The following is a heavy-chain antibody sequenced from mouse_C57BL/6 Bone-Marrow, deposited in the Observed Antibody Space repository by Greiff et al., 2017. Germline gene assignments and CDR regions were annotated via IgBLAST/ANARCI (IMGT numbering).Heavy chain of an antibody. J-gene: IGHJ2*01. D-gene: IGHD2-4*01. Sequence: VQLQQSGAELARPGASVKLSCKASGYTFTSYGISWVKQRTGQGLEWIGEIYPRSGNPYYNEKFKGKATLTADKSSSTAYMELRSLTSEDSAVYFCARDGDDYDVDYWGQGTTLTVSS. CDR1: GYTFTSYG. CDR3: ARDGDDYDVDY. CDR2: IYPRSGNP. V-gene: IGHV1-81*01.